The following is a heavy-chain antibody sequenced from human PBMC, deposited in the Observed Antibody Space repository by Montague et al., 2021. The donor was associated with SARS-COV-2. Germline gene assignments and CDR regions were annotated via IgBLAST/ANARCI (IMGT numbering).Heavy chain of an antibody. CDR1: GFSLSTSGMC. CDR2: IDWDDDK. V-gene: IGHV2-70*12. D-gene: IGHD6-19*01. CDR3: AHRPGIAVAGGAFDI. Sequence: PALVKPTQTLTLTCTFSGFSLSTSGMCVSWIRQPPGKALEWLARIDWDDDKYYSTSLKTRLTISKDTPKNQVVLTMTNMDPVDAATYYCAHRPGIAVAGGAFDIWGQGTMVTVSS. J-gene: IGHJ3*02.